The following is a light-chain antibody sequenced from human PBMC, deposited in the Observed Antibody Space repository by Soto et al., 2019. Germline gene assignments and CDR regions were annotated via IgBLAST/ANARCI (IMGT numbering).Light chain of an antibody. Sequence: QFVLTQPPSVSAPPGQKVTISCSGSSSNIGNNYVSWYQQLPGTAPKLLIYENNKRPSGIPDRFSGSKSGTSATLGITGLQTGDEADYYCGKWDSSLSAEVFGTGTKVTVL. J-gene: IGLJ1*01. CDR3: GKWDSSLSAEV. CDR1: SSNIGNNY. CDR2: ENN. V-gene: IGLV1-51*02.